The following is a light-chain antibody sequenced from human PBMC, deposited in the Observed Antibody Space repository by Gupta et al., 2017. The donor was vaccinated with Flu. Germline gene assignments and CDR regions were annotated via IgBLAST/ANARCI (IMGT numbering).Light chain of an antibody. V-gene: IGKV1-5*03. CDR1: QSISSW. CDR3: QQYSTSPLT. CDR2: KAS. Sequence: EIQMTQDPSNLYAYVGDRVNITCRASQSISSWLAWYQQKPGKAPKILIQKASNLESGVPSRFTGSGSGTEFTLTISSLQPDDFAAYYCQQYSTSPLTFGGGTKVEIE. J-gene: IGKJ4*01.